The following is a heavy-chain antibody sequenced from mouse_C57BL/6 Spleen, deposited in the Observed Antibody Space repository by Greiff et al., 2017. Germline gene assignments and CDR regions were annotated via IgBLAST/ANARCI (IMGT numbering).Heavy chain of an antibody. CDR2: SRNKGNDYTT. D-gene: IGHD1-1*01. J-gene: IGHJ1*03. Sequence: EVKLVESGGGLVQSGRSLRLSCATSGFTFSDFYMEWVRQAPGKGLEWIASSRNKGNDYTTAYSASVQGRFIVSSDTSQRILYLQMNALGAADTAMCYSARGGTTGYFDVWGTGTSVTVSS. CDR1: GFTFSDFY. CDR3: ARGGTTGYFDV. V-gene: IGHV7-1*01.